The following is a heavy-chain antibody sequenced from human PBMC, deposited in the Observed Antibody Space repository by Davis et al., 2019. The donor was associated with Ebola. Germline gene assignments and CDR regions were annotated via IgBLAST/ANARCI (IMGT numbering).Heavy chain of an antibody. CDR2: IKQDGSEK. J-gene: IGHJ5*02. CDR3: AREYYGSGSYLGESWFDP. V-gene: IGHV3-7*03. Sequence: GESLKISCAASGFTFSSYWMSWVRQAPGKGLEWVANIKQDGSEKYYVDSVKGRFTISRDNAKNSLYLQMNSLRAEDTAVYYRAREYYGSGSYLGESWFDPWGQGTLVTVSS. CDR1: GFTFSSYW. D-gene: IGHD3-10*01.